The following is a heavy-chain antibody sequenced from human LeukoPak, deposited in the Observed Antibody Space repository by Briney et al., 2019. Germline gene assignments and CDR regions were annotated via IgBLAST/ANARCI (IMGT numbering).Heavy chain of an antibody. CDR3: ARDSKSGCSISACYGGNFDL. CDR1: GFTFSSYW. V-gene: IGHV3-66*01. CDR2: IYSAGTP. Sequence: GGSLRLSCAASGFTFSSYWMTWVRQAPGKGLEWVSVIYSAGTPYYADSVKGRFTISRDNYKNTLYLQMNSLRAEDTAVYYCARDSKSGCSISACYGGNFDLWGRGTLVTVSS. D-gene: IGHD2-2*03. J-gene: IGHJ2*01.